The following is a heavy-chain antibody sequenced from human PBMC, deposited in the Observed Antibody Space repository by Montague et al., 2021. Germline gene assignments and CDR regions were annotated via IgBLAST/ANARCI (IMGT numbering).Heavy chain of an antibody. V-gene: IGHV4-59*12. Sequence: SETLSLTCSVSGGSISSYYWTWIRQSPGKGLEWIGQIYHSGSTDYNPSLKSRVTILVDTSKKQFSLKLNSVTAADTAVYYCARERIDFDTADYLYYYMDVWGKGTPVTVSS. D-gene: IGHD3-9*01. J-gene: IGHJ6*03. CDR1: GGSISSYY. CDR2: IYHSGST. CDR3: ARERIDFDTADYLYYYMDV.